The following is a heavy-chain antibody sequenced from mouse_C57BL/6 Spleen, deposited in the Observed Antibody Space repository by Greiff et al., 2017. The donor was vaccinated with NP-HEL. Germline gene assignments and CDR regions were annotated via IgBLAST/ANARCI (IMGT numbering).Heavy chain of an antibody. Sequence: EVQLQQSGPELVKPGASVKISCKASGYTFTDYYMNWVKQSHGKSLEWIGDINANNGGTSYNQKFKGKATLTVDKSSSTAYMELRSLTSEDSAVYYCARAAPATDYWGQGTTLTVSS. CDR1: GYTFTDYY. D-gene: IGHD3-1*01. CDR2: INANNGGT. J-gene: IGHJ2*01. CDR3: ARAAPATDY. V-gene: IGHV1-26*01.